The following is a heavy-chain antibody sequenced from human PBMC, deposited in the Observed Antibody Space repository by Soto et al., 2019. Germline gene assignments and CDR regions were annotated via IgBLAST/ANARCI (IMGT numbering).Heavy chain of an antibody. CDR3: ARGRTVREDIINSYHDMDV. D-gene: IGHD3-10*01. CDR2: MNPNSGNT. Sequence: SVNVSCKASGYTCTSYDINWVLQATGQGLEWMGWMNPNSGNTGYAQKFQGRVTMTRNTSISTAYMELSSLRSEDTAVYYCARGRTVREDIINSYHDMDVWGKGTRVTVSS. V-gene: IGHV1-8*01. J-gene: IGHJ6*03. CDR1: GYTCTSYD.